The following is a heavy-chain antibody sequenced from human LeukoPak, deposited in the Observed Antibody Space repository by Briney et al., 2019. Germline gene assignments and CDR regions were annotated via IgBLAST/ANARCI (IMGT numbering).Heavy chain of an antibody. V-gene: IGHV3-74*01. CDR2: INTDRTST. Sequence: GGSLILSCAASGFTFNSYWMHWVRQAPGKVLVRVSRINTDRTSTSYADSVKGGFTISRDNAKNSLYLQMNSLRAEDTAVYYCATGYSGYDFDYWGQGTLVTVSS. J-gene: IGHJ4*02. CDR1: GFTFNSYW. D-gene: IGHD5-12*01. CDR3: ATGYSGYDFDY.